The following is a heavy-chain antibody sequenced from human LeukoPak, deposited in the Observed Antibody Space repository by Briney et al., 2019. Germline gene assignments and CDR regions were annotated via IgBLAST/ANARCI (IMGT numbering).Heavy chain of an antibody. Sequence: SETQSLTCNVSGGSISSETYYWAWIRQPPGKGLEWIGSIHYSGSTYDNAALKSRLTISVDTSKSQFSLRLSSVTAADTAVYYCARHDCSSTNCRCFDYWGQGTLVTVSS. J-gene: IGHJ4*02. V-gene: IGHV4-39*01. D-gene: IGHD2-2*01. CDR2: IHYSGST. CDR3: ARHDCSSTNCRCFDY. CDR1: GGSISSETYY.